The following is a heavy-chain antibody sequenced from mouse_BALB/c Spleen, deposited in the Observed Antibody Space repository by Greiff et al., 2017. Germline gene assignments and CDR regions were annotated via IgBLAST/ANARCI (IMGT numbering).Heavy chain of an antibody. Sequence: EVQVVESGGDLVKPGGSLKLSCAASGFTFSSYGMSWVRQTPDKRLEWVATISSGGSYTYYPDTVTGRFTISRDNAKNTLYLEMSSLRSEDTAMYYCARGIYYGNLYYFDYWGQGTTLTVAS. CDR1: GFTFSSYG. CDR2: ISSGGSYT. V-gene: IGHV5-6*01. CDR3: ARGIYYGNLYYFDY. J-gene: IGHJ2*01. D-gene: IGHD2-1*01.